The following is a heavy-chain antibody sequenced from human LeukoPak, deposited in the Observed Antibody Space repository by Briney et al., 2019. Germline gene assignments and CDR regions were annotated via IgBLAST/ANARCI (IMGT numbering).Heavy chain of an antibody. CDR1: GYTFTAQY. Sequence: ASVKVSCKASGYTFTAQYMHWVRQAPGQGLELMGWINPNNGDTKYAQSFLGRVTMTRDTSTTTAYMELSSLRSDDTAVYFCASYPRSIPTPPFDCWGQGTLVTVSS. V-gene: IGHV1-2*02. D-gene: IGHD2-21*01. J-gene: IGHJ4*02. CDR2: INPNNGDT. CDR3: ASYPRSIPTPPFDC.